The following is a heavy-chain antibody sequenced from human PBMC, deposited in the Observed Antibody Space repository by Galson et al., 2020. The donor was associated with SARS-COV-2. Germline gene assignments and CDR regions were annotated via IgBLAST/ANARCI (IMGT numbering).Heavy chain of an antibody. CDR1: GYTFTSYG. Sequence: ASVKVSCKASGYTFTSYGISWVRQAPGQGLEWMGWISAYNGNTNYAQKLQGRVTMTTDTSTSTAYMELRSPRSDDTAVYYCARDLLKGIAAAGTGIWFDPWGQGTLVTVSS. CDR2: ISAYNGNT. V-gene: IGHV1-18*01. CDR3: ARDLLKGIAAAGTGIWFDP. D-gene: IGHD6-13*01. J-gene: IGHJ5*02.